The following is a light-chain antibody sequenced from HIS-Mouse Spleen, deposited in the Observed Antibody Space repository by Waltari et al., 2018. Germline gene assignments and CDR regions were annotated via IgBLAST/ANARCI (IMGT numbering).Light chain of an antibody. CDR1: SSDVGGYNY. J-gene: IGLJ2*01. CDR2: DVS. Sequence: QSALTQPRSVSGSPGQSVTISCTGTSSDVGGYNYVSWYQQHPGKPPNSMIYDVSKRPSGIPVGCSGSKSGNTASVTISGRQAEDEADYYCCSYAGSYTLVFGGGTKLTVL. V-gene: IGLV2-11*01. CDR3: CSYAGSYTLV.